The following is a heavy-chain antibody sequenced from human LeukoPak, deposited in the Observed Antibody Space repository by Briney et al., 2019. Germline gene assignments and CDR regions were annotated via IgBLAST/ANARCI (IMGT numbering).Heavy chain of an antibody. D-gene: IGHD4-11*01. Sequence: GESLKISCKGSGYSFTSYWIGWVRQMPGKGLEWMGIIYPGDSDTRYSPSFQGQVTISADESISTAYLQWSSLKASDTAMYYCARLIQATQAPDYSNSIDYWGQGTLVTVSS. V-gene: IGHV5-51*01. CDR1: GYSFTSYW. CDR3: ARLIQATQAPDYSNSIDY. J-gene: IGHJ4*02. CDR2: IYPGDSDT.